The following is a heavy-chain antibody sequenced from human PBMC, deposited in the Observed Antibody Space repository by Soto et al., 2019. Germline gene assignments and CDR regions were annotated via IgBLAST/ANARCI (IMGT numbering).Heavy chain of an antibody. CDR2: ISAYNGNT. CDR3: ASNYDGSGNYYYGMDV. V-gene: IGHV1-18*01. J-gene: IGHJ6*02. Sequence: QVQLVQSGAEVKKPGASVKVSCKASGYTFTSYGISWVRQAPGQGLEWMGWISAYNGNTNYAQKLQGRVTMTTDTSTSTAYMELRSLGSDDTAVYYCASNYDGSGNYYYGMDVWGQGTTVTVSS. D-gene: IGHD3-10*01. CDR1: GYTFTSYG.